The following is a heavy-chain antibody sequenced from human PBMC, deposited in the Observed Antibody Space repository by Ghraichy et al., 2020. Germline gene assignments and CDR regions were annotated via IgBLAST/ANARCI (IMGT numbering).Heavy chain of an antibody. CDR2: IKQDGSEK. J-gene: IGHJ6*02. V-gene: IGHV3-7*02. CDR3: AKYTYSGMDV. Sequence: GESLNISCEASKSTFSTYWMAWVRQAPGKGPEWLANIKQDGSEKYYVDSVKGRFTISRDNAKSSLYLQMNSLRAEDTGVYYCAKYTYSGMDVWGQGTTVTVSS. CDR1: KSTFSTYW. D-gene: IGHD5-12*01.